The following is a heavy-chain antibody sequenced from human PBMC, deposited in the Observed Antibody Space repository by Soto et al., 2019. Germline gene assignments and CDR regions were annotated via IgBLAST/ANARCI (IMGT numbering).Heavy chain of an antibody. D-gene: IGHD6-6*01. V-gene: IGHV1-69*12. Sequence: QVQLVQSGAEVKKPGSSVKVSCKASGGTFSSYAISWVRQAPGQGLEWMGGIIPTFGTANYAQKFQGRVTITAAASTSTAYMELSSLRSEDTAVYCCAGPRPPVKGWYFDLWGRGTLVTVSS. J-gene: IGHJ2*01. CDR2: IIPTFGTA. CDR3: AGPRPPVKGWYFDL. CDR1: GGTFSSYA.